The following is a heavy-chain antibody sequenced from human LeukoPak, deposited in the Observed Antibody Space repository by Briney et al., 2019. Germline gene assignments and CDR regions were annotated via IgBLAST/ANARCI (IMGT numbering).Heavy chain of an antibody. D-gene: IGHD3-9*01. J-gene: IGHJ6*03. V-gene: IGHV1-8*01. CDR1: GYTFTSYD. Sequence: ASVKVSCKASGYTFTSYDINWVRQATGQGLEWMGWMNPNSGNTGYAQKFQGRVTMTRNTSISTAYMELSSLRSEDTAVYYCARGSRDFDWLLSSYYYYMDVWGKGTTVTSSS. CDR3: ARGSRDFDWLLSSYYYYMDV. CDR2: MNPNSGNT.